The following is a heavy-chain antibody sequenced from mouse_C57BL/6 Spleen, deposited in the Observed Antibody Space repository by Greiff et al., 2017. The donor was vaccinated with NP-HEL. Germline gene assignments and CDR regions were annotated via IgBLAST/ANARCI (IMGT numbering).Heavy chain of an antibody. D-gene: IGHD1-1*01. CDR3: AKKDYYGSSPFAY. CDR2: INPNYGTT. J-gene: IGHJ3*01. V-gene: IGHV1-39*01. Sequence: EVQLQQSGPELVKPGASVKISCKASGYSFTDYNMNWVKQSNGKSLEWIGVINPNYGTTSYNQKFKGKATLTVDQSSSTAYMQLNSLTSEDSAVYYWAKKDYYGSSPFAYWGQGTLVTVSA. CDR1: GYSFTDYN.